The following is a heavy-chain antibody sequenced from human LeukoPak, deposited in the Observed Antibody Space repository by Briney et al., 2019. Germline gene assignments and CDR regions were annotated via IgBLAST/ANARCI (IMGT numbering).Heavy chain of an antibody. Sequence: GGSLRLSCAASGFTLSSYSMNWVRQAPGKGLEWVSSISSSSSYIYYADSMKGRFTISRDNAKNSLYLQMNSLRAEDTAVYYCARARYYYDSSGYYEDAFDIWGQGTMVTVSS. CDR3: ARARYYYDSSGYYEDAFDI. CDR1: GFTLSSYS. V-gene: IGHV3-21*01. D-gene: IGHD3-22*01. J-gene: IGHJ3*02. CDR2: ISSSSSYI.